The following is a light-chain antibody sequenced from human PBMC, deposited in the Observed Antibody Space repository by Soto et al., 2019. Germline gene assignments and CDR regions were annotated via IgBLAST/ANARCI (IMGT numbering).Light chain of an antibody. Sequence: DIQMTQAPSSVSASVGDRVTITCRASQGIGSWLAGYQQKPGKAPTLLIYTTSNLQSGVPSRFSGSGSGTDFTLTISSLQPEDFATYYCQQANSFPLTFGPGTKVYIK. CDR2: TTS. CDR3: QQANSFPLT. CDR1: QGIGSW. J-gene: IGKJ3*01. V-gene: IGKV1-12*01.